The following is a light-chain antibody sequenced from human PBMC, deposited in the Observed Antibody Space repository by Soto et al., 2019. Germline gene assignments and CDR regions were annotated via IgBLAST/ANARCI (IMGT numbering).Light chain of an antibody. CDR1: QNVCSSY. J-gene: IGKJ2*01. Sequence: EIVLTQSPGTLSLSPGERATLNCRASQNVCSSYLAWYQQQPGQAPRLLIYGASTRATGIPDRFSGSGSGTDFSLTISRLEPEDFAVYYCLQFDISPLYTFGQGTKVDIK. CDR3: LQFDISPLYT. V-gene: IGKV3-20*01. CDR2: GAS.